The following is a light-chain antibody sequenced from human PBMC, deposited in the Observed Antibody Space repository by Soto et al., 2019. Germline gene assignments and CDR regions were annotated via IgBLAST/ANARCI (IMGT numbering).Light chain of an antibody. CDR2: WVS. Sequence: DIVMTQSPDSLAVSLGERATVSCRSSQSVLSDSTNKNYLAWYQQKPGQPPKLLIYWVSTRESGVPDRFSGSGSXXDFTLXXSSLXAXXXAXYYCQQYFSTPWTFGQGTKVELK. CDR1: QSVLSDSTNKNY. V-gene: IGKV4-1*01. J-gene: IGKJ1*01. CDR3: QQYFSTPWT.